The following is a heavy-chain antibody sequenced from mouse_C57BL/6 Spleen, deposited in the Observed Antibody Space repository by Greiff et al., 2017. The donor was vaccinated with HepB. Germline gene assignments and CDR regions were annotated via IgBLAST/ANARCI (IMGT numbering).Heavy chain of an antibody. J-gene: IGHJ2*01. V-gene: IGHV5-17*01. CDR3: ARARYGNYVGYFDY. CDR2: ISSGSSTI. CDR1: GFTFSDYG. D-gene: IGHD2-10*02. Sequence: EVKLVESGGGLVKPGGSLKLSCAASGFTFSDYGMHWVRQAPEKGLEWVAYISSGSSTIYYADTVKGRFTISRDNAKNTLFLQMTSLRSEDTAMYYCARARYGNYVGYFDYWGQGTTLTVSS.